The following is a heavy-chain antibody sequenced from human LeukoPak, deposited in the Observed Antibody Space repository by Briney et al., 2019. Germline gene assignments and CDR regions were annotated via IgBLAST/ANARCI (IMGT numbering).Heavy chain of an antibody. D-gene: IGHD6-19*01. J-gene: IGHJ3*01. CDR3: ARMYSSGWPLECLDV. V-gene: IGHV1-18*01. Sequence: ASVKVSCKASGYTFTSFAISWVRQAPGQGLGWMGWVSAYNGATNYAQRFQDRVTMTTDTSTTTAYMEVRSLTSDDTAVYYCARMYSSGWPLECLDVWGHGTMVTVPS. CDR2: VSAYNGAT. CDR1: GYTFTSFA.